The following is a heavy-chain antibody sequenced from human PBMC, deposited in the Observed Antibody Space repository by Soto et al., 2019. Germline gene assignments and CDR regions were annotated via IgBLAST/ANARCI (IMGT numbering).Heavy chain of an antibody. V-gene: IGHV1-46*01. CDR2: INPSGGST. Sequence: SVKGSCKASGYTFTSYYMHWVRQAPGQGLEWMGIINPSGGSTSYAQKFQGRVTMTRDTSTSTVYMELSSLRSEDTAVYYCARGGGGSGSYYNVIGWLSDCWFDPWGQGNLVTVSS. D-gene: IGHD3-10*01. CDR3: ARGGGGSGSYYNVIGWLSDCWFDP. J-gene: IGHJ5*02. CDR1: GYTFTSYY.